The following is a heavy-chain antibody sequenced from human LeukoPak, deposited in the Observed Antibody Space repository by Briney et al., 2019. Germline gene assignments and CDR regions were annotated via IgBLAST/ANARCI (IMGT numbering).Heavy chain of an antibody. CDR3: ASLLYHFWSGYQFDY. V-gene: IGHV4-39*01. CDR2: IYYSGST. CDR1: GGSISSSSYY. Sequence: PSETLSLTCTVSGGSISSSSYYWGWIRQPPGKGLEWIGSIYYSGSTYYNPSLKSRVTISVDTSKNQFSLKLSSVTAADTAVYYCASLLYHFWSGYQFDYWGQGTLATVSS. J-gene: IGHJ4*02. D-gene: IGHD3-3*01.